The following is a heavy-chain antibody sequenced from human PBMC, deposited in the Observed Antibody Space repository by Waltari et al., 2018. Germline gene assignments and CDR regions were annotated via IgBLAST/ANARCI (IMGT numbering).Heavy chain of an antibody. V-gene: IGHV4-31*03. Sequence: QVRLQESGPGMVKSSQTRSLTCTVPGVSLSTGSYYWTWIRHLPGKGLEWIGYVYFTGSTLYNPALASRLSITVDTSKNQFSLNLESVRPADTAVYYCARVGTLAFDFWGQGTEVAVSS. CDR3: ARVGTLAFDF. J-gene: IGHJ3*01. CDR2: VYFTGST. D-gene: IGHD3-10*01. CDR1: GVSLSTGSYY.